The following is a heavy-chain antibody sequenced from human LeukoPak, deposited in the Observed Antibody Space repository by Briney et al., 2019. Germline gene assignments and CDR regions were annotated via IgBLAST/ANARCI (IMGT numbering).Heavy chain of an antibody. V-gene: IGHV3-43D*03. D-gene: IGHD3-22*01. Sequence: PGGSLRLSCAASGFTFDDYAMHWVRQAPGKGLEWVSLISWDGGSTYYADSVKGRFTISRDNSKNSLYLQMNSLRAEDTALYYCAKDGGSSGYYSYFDYWGQGTLVIVSS. J-gene: IGHJ4*02. CDR2: ISWDGGST. CDR3: AKDGGSSGYYSYFDY. CDR1: GFTFDDYA.